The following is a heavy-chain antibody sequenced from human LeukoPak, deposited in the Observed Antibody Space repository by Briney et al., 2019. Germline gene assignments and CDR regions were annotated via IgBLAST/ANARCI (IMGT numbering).Heavy chain of an antibody. CDR2: ISYDGSNK. CDR1: GFTFSSYA. Sequence: GGSLRLSCAASGFTFSSYAMHWVRQAPGKGLEWVAVISYDGSNKYYADSVKGRFTISRDNSKNTLYLQMNSLRAEDTAVYYCARDKDYYYDSSGQPDYWGQGTLVTVSS. J-gene: IGHJ4*02. V-gene: IGHV3-30-3*01. D-gene: IGHD3-22*01. CDR3: ARDKDYYYDSSGQPDY.